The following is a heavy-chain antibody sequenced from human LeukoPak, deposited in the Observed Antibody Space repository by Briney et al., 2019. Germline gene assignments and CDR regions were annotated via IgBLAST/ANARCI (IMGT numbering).Heavy chain of an antibody. CDR2: IYTSGST. V-gene: IGHV4-4*07. J-gene: IGHJ4*02. D-gene: IGHD6-19*01. CDR3: ARDLGYSSGWSFYFDY. Sequence: PSETLSLTCTVSGGSISSYYWSWIRQPAGKGLEWIGRIYTSGSTNYNPSLKSRVTISVDTSKNQFSLKLSSVTAADTAVYYCARDLGYSSGWSFYFDYWGQGTLVTVSS. CDR1: GGSISSYY.